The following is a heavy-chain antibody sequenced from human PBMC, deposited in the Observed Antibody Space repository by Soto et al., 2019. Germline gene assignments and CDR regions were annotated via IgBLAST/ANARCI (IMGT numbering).Heavy chain of an antibody. CDR2: INPSGGST. V-gene: IGHV1-46*01. CDR1: GYTFTSYY. CDR3: ARAFSYDFWSGYYRGEDNWFDP. Sequence: ASVKVSCKASGYTFTSYYMHWVRQAPGQGLEWMGIINPSGGSTSYAQKFQGRVTMTRDTSTSTVYMELSSLRSEDTAVYYCARAFSYDFWSGYYRGEDNWFDPWGQGTLVTVSS. D-gene: IGHD3-3*01. J-gene: IGHJ5*02.